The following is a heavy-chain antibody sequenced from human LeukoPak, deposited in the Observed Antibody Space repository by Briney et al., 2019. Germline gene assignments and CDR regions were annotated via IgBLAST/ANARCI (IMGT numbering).Heavy chain of an antibody. J-gene: IGHJ4*02. V-gene: IGHV1-8*02. CDR1: GYTFTSYG. CDR2: MNPNSGNT. CDR3: ARGPNMITFGGVIVIYFFDY. Sequence: ASVKVSCKASGYTFTSYGISWVRQAPGQGLEWMGWMNPNSGNTGYAQKFQGRVTMTRNTSISTAYMELSSLRSEDTAVYYCARGPNMITFGGVIVIYFFDYWGQGTLVTVSS. D-gene: IGHD3-16*02.